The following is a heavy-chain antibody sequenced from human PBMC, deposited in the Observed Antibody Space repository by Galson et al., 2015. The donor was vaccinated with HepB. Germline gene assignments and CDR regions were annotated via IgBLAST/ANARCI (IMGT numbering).Heavy chain of an antibody. V-gene: IGHV4-30-2*01. CDR2: IYHSGST. CDR3: ARITYYYGSGSYYHFDY. J-gene: IGHJ4*02. D-gene: IGHD3-10*01. Sequence: TLSLTCAISGGSISSGGYSWSWIRQPPGKGLEWIGYIYHSGSTYYNPSLKSRVTISVDRSKNQFSLKLSSVTAADTAVYYCARITYYYGSGSYYHFDYWGQGTLATVSS. CDR1: GGSISSGGYS.